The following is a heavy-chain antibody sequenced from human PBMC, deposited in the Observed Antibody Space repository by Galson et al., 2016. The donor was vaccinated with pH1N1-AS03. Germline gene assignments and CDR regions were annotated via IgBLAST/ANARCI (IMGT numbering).Heavy chain of an antibody. CDR1: GYTFISYV. CDR2: MYPANSDI. Sequence: KVSCKASGYTFISYVMHWVRQMPGKGLEWMGIMYPANSDIRYSPSFQGRFTFSRDNPRNSLYLRMTNLRAEDTAIYYCTRLGPSSVFDFWGQGALVTVSS. J-gene: IGHJ4*02. D-gene: IGHD1-26*01. CDR3: TRLGPSSVFDF. V-gene: IGHV5-51*04.